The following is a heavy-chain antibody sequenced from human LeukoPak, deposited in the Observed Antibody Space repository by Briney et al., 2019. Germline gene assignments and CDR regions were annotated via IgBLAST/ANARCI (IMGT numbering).Heavy chain of an antibody. CDR1: SGSISTSNYY. Sequence: SETLSLTCTVSSGSISTSNYYWGWVRQPPGKALEWIGNIFYSGSTYYSPSLKSRVTISLDTSRNQFSLKLSSVTAADTAVYYCARPSRRQQWLVPGARGAFDIWGQGTMVTVSS. CDR2: IFYSGST. J-gene: IGHJ3*02. D-gene: IGHD6-19*01. V-gene: IGHV4-39*07. CDR3: ARPSRRQQWLVPGARGAFDI.